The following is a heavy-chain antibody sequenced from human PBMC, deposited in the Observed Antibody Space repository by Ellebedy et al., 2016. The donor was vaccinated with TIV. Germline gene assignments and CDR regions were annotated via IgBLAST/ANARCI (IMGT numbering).Heavy chain of an antibody. D-gene: IGHD4-17*01. CDR1: GFSFRSYW. V-gene: IGHV3-7*01. Sequence: GGSLRLSCAASGFSFRSYWMTWVRQAPGKELEWVANINQDGSDKYYVDSVKGRFTVSRDNAKNSLFLQMNSLRAEDTAVYYCATDGSYGDYLSPTHAFEMWGLGTMVTVSS. CDR3: ATDGSYGDYLSPTHAFEM. CDR2: INQDGSDK. J-gene: IGHJ3*02.